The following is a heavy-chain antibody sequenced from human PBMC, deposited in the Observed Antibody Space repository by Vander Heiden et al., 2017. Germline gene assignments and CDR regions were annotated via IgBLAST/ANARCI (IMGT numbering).Heavy chain of an antibody. D-gene: IGHD2-8*01. V-gene: IGHV3-20*04. CDR3: GRDENGMDV. Sequence: EGQLGESGGRVVRPGASLTLSCAAAGFTCDDYGMSWVRQVPGKGLGWVSGIKWNGEYTDYADSVKGRFTISRDNAKNSLYLQMNSLRTEDTGLYYCGRDENGMDVWGQGTTVTVSS. CDR2: IKWNGEYT. CDR1: GFTCDDYG. J-gene: IGHJ6*02.